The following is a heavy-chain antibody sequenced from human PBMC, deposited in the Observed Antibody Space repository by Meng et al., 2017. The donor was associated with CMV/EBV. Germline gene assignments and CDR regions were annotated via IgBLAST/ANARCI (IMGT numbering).Heavy chain of an antibody. CDR3: ARGDPVLRFLEWLPRYYGMDV. CDR1: GGSFSGYY. V-gene: IGHV4-34*01. J-gene: IGHJ6*02. D-gene: IGHD3-3*01. CDR2: INHSGST. Sequence: SETLSLTCAVYGGSFSGYYWSWIRQPPGKGLEWIGEINHSGSTNYNPSLKSRVTISVDTSKNQLSLKLSSVTAADTAVYYCARGDPVLRFLEWLPRYYGMDVWGQGTTVTVSS.